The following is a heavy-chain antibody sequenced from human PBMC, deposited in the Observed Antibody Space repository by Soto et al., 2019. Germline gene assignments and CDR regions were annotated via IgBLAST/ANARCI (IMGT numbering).Heavy chain of an antibody. D-gene: IGHD6-13*01. V-gene: IGHV1-24*01. J-gene: IGHJ6*02. CDR3: ATPGIAAAGMGYYYYGMDV. Sequence: QVQLVQSGAEVKKPGASVKVSCKVSGYILTELSMHWVRQAPGKWLEWMGGFDPEDGETIYAQKFQGRVTMTEDTSTDTAYMELSILRSEDTAVYYCATPGIAAAGMGYYYYGMDVWGQGTTVTVSS. CDR1: GYILTELS. CDR2: FDPEDGET.